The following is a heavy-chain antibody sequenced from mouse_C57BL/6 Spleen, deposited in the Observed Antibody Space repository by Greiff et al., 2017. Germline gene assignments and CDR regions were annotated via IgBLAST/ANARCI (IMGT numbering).Heavy chain of an antibody. CDR1: GYTFTSYW. CDR3: ARSRLDWYFDV. Sequence: QVQLQQPGAELVKPGASVKLSCKASGYTFTSYWMHWVKQRPGQGLEWIGMINPNSGSTNYNEKFTSKATLAVDKSSSTAYMQLSSLTSEDSAVYYCARSRLDWYFDVWGTGTTVTVSS. V-gene: IGHV1-64*01. J-gene: IGHJ1*03. CDR2: INPNSGST.